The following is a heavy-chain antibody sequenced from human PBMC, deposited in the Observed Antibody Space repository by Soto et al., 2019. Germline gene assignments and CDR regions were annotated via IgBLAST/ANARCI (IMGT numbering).Heavy chain of an antibody. D-gene: IGHD1-7*01. CDR3: AREGLITGTRYYYYGMDV. CDR1: GYTFTGYY. CDR2: INPNSGGT. V-gene: IGHV1-2*04. J-gene: IGHJ6*02. Sequence: GASVKVSCKASGYTFTGYYMHWVRQAPGQGLEWMGWINPNSGGTNYAQKFQGWVTMTRDTSISTAYMELSFVTAADTAVYYCAREGLITGTRYYYYGMDVWGQGTTVTVSS.